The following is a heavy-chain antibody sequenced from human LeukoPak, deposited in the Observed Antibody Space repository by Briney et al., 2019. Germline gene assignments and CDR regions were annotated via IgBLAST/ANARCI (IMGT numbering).Heavy chain of an antibody. V-gene: IGHV3-30-3*01. Sequence: PGGSLRLSCAASGFTFSSYAMHWVRQAPGKGLEWVAVISYDGSNKYYADSVKGRFTISRDNSKNTLYLQMNSLRAEDTAVYYCARGQYRLVWFGDEISDTFDIWGQGTMVIVSS. CDR3: ARGQYRLVWFGDEISDTFDI. CDR2: ISYDGSNK. CDR1: GFTFSSYA. D-gene: IGHD3-10*01. J-gene: IGHJ3*02.